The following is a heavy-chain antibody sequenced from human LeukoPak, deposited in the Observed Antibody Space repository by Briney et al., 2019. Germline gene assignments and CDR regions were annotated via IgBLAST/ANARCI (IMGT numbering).Heavy chain of an antibody. Sequence: GGSLRLSCAASGFTFSDYYMTWIRQAPGRGLEWVSYISNSGGTIYYTDSVKGRFTISRDNAKNSLYLQMNSLRAEDTAVYYCARRYSNSFDYWGQGTLVTVSS. CDR3: ARRYSNSFDY. V-gene: IGHV3-11*01. J-gene: IGHJ4*02. D-gene: IGHD4-11*01. CDR1: GFTFSDYY. CDR2: ISNSGGTI.